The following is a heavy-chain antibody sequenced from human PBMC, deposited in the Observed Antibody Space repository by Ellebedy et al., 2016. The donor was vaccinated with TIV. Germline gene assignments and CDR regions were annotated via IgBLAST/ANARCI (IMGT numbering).Heavy chain of an antibody. D-gene: IGHD3-10*01. Sequence: PGGSLRLSCAASGFTFSGYGMHWVRQAPGKGLEWVAFIWSDGGGEYADSVKGRFTISRDNSKNTLYLQMNSLRIEDTAVYYCARDLRVGSYLDYWGQGTLLSVSS. CDR3: ARDLRVGSYLDY. CDR2: IWSDGGGE. CDR1: GFTFSGYG. J-gene: IGHJ4*02. V-gene: IGHV3-30*02.